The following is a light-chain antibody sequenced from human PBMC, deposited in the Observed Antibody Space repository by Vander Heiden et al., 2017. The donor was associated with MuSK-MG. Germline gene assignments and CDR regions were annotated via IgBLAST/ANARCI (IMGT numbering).Light chain of an antibody. V-gene: IGKV1D-8*04. CDR2: AAS. CDR1: QDIRNY. Sequence: VIWMTQFPSLLSASTGDRVIISCRVSQDIRNYLAWYQQKPGKAPKLLIYAASTLQSGVPSRFSGSGYGTDFTLTISRLQSEDFATYYCQQHDSFPGTFGQGPKVEIK. CDR3: QQHDSFPGT. J-gene: IGKJ1*01.